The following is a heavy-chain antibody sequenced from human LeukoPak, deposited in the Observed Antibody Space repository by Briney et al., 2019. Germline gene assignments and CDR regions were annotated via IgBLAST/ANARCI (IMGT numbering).Heavy chain of an antibody. J-gene: IGHJ4*02. Sequence: GSLRLSCAASGFTFSSYAMGWVRQPPGKGLEWIGSIYYSGSTYYNPSLKSRVTISVDTSKNQFSLKLSSVTAADTAVYYCARLDDSGSYSFVDYWGQGTLVTVSS. CDR1: GFTFSSYA. CDR3: ARLDDSGSYSFVDY. V-gene: IGHV4-39*01. D-gene: IGHD1-26*01. CDR2: IYYSGST.